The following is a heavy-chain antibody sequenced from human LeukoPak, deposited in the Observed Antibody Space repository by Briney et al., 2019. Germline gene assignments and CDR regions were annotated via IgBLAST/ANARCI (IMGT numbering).Heavy chain of an antibody. CDR2: IYTTGTT. V-gene: IGHV4-4*07. J-gene: IGHJ4*02. Sequence: SETLSLTCSVSGDSISYFYWSWIRQPAGKGLEWIGHIYTTGTTNYNPSLKSRVTMSIDTSKNQFSLKLSSVTAADTAVYYCARGGYCGGDCYFYYWGQGTLVTVSS. CDR1: GDSISYFY. CDR3: ARGGYCGGDCYFYY. D-gene: IGHD2-21*02.